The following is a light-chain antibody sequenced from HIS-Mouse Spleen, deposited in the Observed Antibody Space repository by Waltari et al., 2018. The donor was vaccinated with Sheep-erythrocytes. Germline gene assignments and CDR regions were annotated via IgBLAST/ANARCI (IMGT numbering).Light chain of an antibody. CDR2: DAS. CDR1: QSVSSY. J-gene: IGKJ2*01. V-gene: IGKV3-11*01. CDR3: QQRSNWYT. Sequence: EIVLTQSPATLSLSPGARATLPCRASQSVSSYLAWYKQTPGQAPRLLIYDASNRATGIPARFSGSGSGTDFTLTISSLEPEDFAVYYCQQRSNWYTFGQGTKLEIK.